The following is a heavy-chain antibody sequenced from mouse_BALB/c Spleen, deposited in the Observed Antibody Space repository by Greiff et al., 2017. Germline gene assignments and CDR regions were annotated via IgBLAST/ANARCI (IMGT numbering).Heavy chain of an antibody. J-gene: IGHJ3*01. CDR1: GFTFSSYG. V-gene: IGHV5-6*01. CDR3: ARLGGNYSWFAY. D-gene: IGHD2-1*01. Sequence: EVNVVESGGDLVKPGGSLKLSCAASGFTFSSYGMSWVRQTPDKRLEWVATISSGGSYTYYPDSVKGRFTISRDNAKNTLYLQMSSLKSEDTAMYYCARLGGNYSWFAYWGQGTLVTVSA. CDR2: ISSGGSYT.